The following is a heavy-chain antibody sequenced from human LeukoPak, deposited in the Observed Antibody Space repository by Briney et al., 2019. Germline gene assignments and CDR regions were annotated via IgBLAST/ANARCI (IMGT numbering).Heavy chain of an antibody. CDR2: IYYSGST. Sequence: SQTLSLTCTVSGGPISSGGYYWSWIRQHPGKCLEWIGYIYYSGSTYYNPSLKSRVTISVATSKNQFSLKLSSVTAADTAVYYCARRSPMGCSSTSCYGIDYWGQGTLVTVSS. J-gene: IGHJ4*02. CDR1: GGPISSGGYY. V-gene: IGHV4-31*03. D-gene: IGHD2-2*01. CDR3: ARRSPMGCSSTSCYGIDY.